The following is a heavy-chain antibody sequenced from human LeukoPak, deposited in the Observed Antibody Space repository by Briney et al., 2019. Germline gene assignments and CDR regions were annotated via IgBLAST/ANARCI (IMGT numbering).Heavy chain of an antibody. CDR3: ASDLQVPAANDAFDI. CDR2: IYYSGST. Sequence: PSETLSLTCTVSGYSISSGYYWGWIRQPPGKGLEWIGSIYYSGSTYYNPSLKSRVTISADTSKNQFSLRLSSVTAADTAVYYCASDLQVPAANDAFDIWGQGTMVTVSS. CDR1: GYSISSGYY. J-gene: IGHJ3*02. V-gene: IGHV4-38-2*02. D-gene: IGHD2-2*01.